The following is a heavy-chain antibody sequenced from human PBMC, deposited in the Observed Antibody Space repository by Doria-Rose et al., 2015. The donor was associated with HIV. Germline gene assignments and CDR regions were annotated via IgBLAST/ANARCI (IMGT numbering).Heavy chain of an antibody. Sequence: SGPVLVKPTETLTLTCTVSGVSLSSPGMGAGWIRQPPGKALEWLANNFSDDERSYKTSLKSRLTISRGTSKSQVALTMTDMDPVDTATYYCARIKSSRWYHKYYFDFWGQGTLVIVS. CDR1: GVSLSSPGMG. D-gene: IGHD6-13*01. J-gene: IGHJ4*02. V-gene: IGHV2-26*01. CDR2: NFSDDER. CDR3: ARIKSSRWYHKYYFDF.